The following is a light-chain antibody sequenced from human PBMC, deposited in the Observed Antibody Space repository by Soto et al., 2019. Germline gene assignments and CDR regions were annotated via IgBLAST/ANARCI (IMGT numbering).Light chain of an antibody. CDR2: DNN. CDR1: SSNIGAGYA. V-gene: IGLV1-40*01. J-gene: IGLJ2*01. CDR3: QSYDNSHDWDVV. Sequence: QSVLTQPPSVSGAPGQRVTISCTGSSSNIGAGYAVHWYQQLPGTAPKLLISDNNNRPSGVPDRFSGSKSGTSASLAITGRQAEDEADYYCQSYDNSHDWDVVFGGGTKVTVL.